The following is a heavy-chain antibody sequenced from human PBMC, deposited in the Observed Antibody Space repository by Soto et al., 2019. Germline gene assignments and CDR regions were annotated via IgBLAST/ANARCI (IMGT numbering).Heavy chain of an antibody. V-gene: IGHV3-72*01. D-gene: IGHD6-19*01. CDR2: IRRKANSYTT. CDR3: AMLGGWSGGSSGMDV. CDR1: GLIFSDYH. Sequence: EVQLVESGGGLVQPGGSLRLSCAASGLIFSDYHMDWVRQAPGKGLEWVGRIRRKANSYTTEYAASVKGRFTISREHSKSSLYLQMNSLKSEDTAVYYCAMLGGWSGGSSGMDVWGQGTKVTVSS. J-gene: IGHJ6*02.